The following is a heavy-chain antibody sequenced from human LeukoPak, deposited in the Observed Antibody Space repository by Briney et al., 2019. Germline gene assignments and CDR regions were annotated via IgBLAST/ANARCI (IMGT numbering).Heavy chain of an antibody. Sequence: LQTLSLTCTVSGGSISSGDYYWSWIRQPPGKGLEWIGYIYYSGSTYYNPSLKSRVTISVDTSKNQFSLKLSSVTAADTAVYYCARGPDDFWSGPIGIWYFDLWGRGTLVTVSS. CDR2: IYYSGST. D-gene: IGHD3-3*01. CDR3: ARGPDDFWSGPIGIWYFDL. J-gene: IGHJ2*01. CDR1: GGSISSGDYY. V-gene: IGHV4-30-4*08.